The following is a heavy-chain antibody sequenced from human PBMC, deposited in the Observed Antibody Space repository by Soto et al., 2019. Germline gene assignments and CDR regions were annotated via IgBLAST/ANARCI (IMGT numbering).Heavy chain of an antibody. CDR1: YG. J-gene: IGHJ4*02. V-gene: IGHV3-30*18. Sequence: YGMHWVRQAPGKGLEWVAVISYDGSNKYYADSVKGRFTISRDNSKNTLYLQMNSLRAEDTAVYYCAKFPRWSGYYSDLDWGQGTLVTVSS. CDR3: AKFPRWSGYYSDLD. CDR2: ISYDGSNK. D-gene: IGHD3-3*01.